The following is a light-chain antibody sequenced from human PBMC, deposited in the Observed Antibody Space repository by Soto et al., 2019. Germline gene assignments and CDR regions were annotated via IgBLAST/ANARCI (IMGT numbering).Light chain of an antibody. CDR1: SGSIANNY. J-gene: IGLJ3*02. Sequence: NFMLTQPHSVSESPGKTLSISCTRSSGSIANNYVQWYQQRPGSAPTTVIYEDNLRPSGVPDRFSGSIDRSSNSASLTISGLKTEDEADYFCQSYGSGIQGVFGGGTKLTVL. CDR2: EDN. V-gene: IGLV6-57*04. CDR3: QSYGSGIQGV.